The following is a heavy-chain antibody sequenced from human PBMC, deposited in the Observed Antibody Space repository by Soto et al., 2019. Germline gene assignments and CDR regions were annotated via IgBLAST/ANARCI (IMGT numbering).Heavy chain of an antibody. V-gene: IGHV3-30*18. J-gene: IGHJ6*02. CDR3: AKSVGKQWDYGMDV. D-gene: IGHD6-19*01. Sequence: GGSLRLSCAASGFTFSSYGMHWVRQAPGKGLEWVAVISYDGSNKYYADSVKGRFTISRDNSKNTLYLQMNSLRAEDTAVYYCAKSVGKQWDYGMDVWGQGTTVTVSS. CDR1: GFTFSSYG. CDR2: ISYDGSNK.